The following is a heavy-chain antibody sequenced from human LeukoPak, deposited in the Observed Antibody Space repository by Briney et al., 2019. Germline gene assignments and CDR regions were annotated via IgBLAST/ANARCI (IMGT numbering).Heavy chain of an antibody. D-gene: IGHD1-1*01. CDR1: GGSVSSGSYY. Sequence: PSETLSLTCTVSGGSVSSGSYYWSWVRQTPGKGLAWIGYISYSGSTNYNPSLKSRVTISVDTSKNRFSLKLSSVTAADTAVYYCARDWKLWGQGTLVTVSS. CDR3: ARDWKL. V-gene: IGHV4-61*01. J-gene: IGHJ4*02. CDR2: ISYSGST.